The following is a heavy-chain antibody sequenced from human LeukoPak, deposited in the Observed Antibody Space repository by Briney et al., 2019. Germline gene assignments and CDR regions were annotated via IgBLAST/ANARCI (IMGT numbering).Heavy chain of an antibody. CDR1: GFTVSSNS. V-gene: IGHV3-53*01. CDR3: AKDSGGNYDRINWFDP. Sequence: GGSLRLSCAASGFTVSSNSMSWVRQAPGKGLEWVSVIYSGGSTYYADSVKGRFTISRDNSKNTLYLQMNSLRAEDTAVYYCAKDSGGNYDRINWFDPWGQGTLVTVSS. D-gene: IGHD4-23*01. J-gene: IGHJ5*02. CDR2: IYSGGST.